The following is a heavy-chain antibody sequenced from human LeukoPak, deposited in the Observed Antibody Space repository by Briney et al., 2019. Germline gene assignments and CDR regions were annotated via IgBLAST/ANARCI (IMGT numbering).Heavy chain of an antibody. V-gene: IGHV3-30*03. CDR1: GFTFSSHW. J-gene: IGHJ5*02. D-gene: IGHD4-17*01. Sequence: GGSLRLSCAASGFTFSSHWMDWVRQAPGKGLEWVAVISYDGSNKYYADSVKGRFTISRDNAKNSLYLQMNSLRAEDTAVYYCARAGTSTVTTRWFDPWGQGTLVTVSS. CDR2: ISYDGSNK. CDR3: ARAGTSTVTTRWFDP.